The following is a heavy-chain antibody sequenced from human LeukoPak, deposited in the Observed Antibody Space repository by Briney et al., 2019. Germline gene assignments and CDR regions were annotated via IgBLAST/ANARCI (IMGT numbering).Heavy chain of an antibody. CDR1: GGSLSGYY. V-gene: IGHV4-34*01. CDR2: INHSGSN. D-gene: IGHD6-13*01. CDR3: ARVPGIAAAGTGLDY. J-gene: IGHJ4*01. Sequence: PSETLSLTCAVYGGSLSGYYWSWIRQPPGKGLEWIGEINHSGSNNYNPSFKSGVTISVDTSKNQFSLKLSSVTAADTAVYYCARVPGIAAAGTGLDYWGQGTLVTVSS.